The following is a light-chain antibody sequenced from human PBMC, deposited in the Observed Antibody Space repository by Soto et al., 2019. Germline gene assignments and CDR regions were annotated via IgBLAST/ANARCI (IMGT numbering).Light chain of an antibody. Sequence: QSVLTQTPSASGTPGQRVTISCSGRSSNIGNNIVNWYQQLPGTAPRRLTHSNNRRPSGVPDRFSGSKSGTSASLAINGLQSEDEADYYCAAWDDSLNAYVFGAGTKLTVL. V-gene: IGLV1-44*01. CDR2: SNN. CDR3: AAWDDSLNAYV. CDR1: SSNIGNNI. J-gene: IGLJ1*01.